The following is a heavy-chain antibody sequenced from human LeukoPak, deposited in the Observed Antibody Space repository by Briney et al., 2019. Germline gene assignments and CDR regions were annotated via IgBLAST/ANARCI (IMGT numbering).Heavy chain of an antibody. J-gene: IGHJ4*02. CDR1: GGSISSGDYY. D-gene: IGHD3-22*01. Sequence: PSETLSLTCTVSGGSISSGDYYWSWIRQPPGKGLEWIGYIYYSGSTYYNPSLKSRVTISVDTSKNQFSLRLSSVTAADTAVYYCARETRPSGITMIVVAYFDYWGQGTLVTVSS. CDR2: IYYSGST. CDR3: ARETRPSGITMIVVAYFDY. V-gene: IGHV4-30-4*01.